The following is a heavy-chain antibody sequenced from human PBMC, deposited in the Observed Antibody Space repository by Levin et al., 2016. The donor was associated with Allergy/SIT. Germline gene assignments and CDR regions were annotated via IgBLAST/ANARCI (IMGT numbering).Heavy chain of an antibody. CDR2: IKQDGSEK. D-gene: IGHD6-13*01. Sequence: GESLKISCAASGFTFSSYWMSWVRQAPGKGLEWVANIKQDGSEKYYVDSVKGRFTISRDNAKNSLYLQMNSLRAEDTAVYYCARSRIIAAAGTSDYWGQGTLVTVSS. V-gene: IGHV3-7*04. CDR1: GFTFSSYW. J-gene: IGHJ4*02. CDR3: ARSRIIAAAGTSDY.